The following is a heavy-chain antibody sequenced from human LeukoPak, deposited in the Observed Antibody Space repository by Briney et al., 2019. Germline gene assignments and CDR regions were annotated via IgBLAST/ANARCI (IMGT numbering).Heavy chain of an antibody. V-gene: IGHV4-39*01. CDR1: GGSISSSRDY. CDR2: IYYSGST. D-gene: IGHD1-26*01. J-gene: IGHJ4*02. CDR3: ASWGATHHSFDY. Sequence: SETLSLTCTVSGGSISSSRDYWAWIRQPPGKGLEWIANIYYSGSTYYSPSLKSRVTISVDTSKNQFSLKLSSVTAADTAVYYCASWGATHHSFDYWGQGTLVTVSS.